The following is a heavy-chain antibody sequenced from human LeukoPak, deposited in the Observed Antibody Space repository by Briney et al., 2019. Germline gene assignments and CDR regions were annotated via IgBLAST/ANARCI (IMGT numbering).Heavy chain of an antibody. V-gene: IGHV3-30-3*01. Sequence: GGSLRLSCAASGFTFSSYAMHWVRQAPGKGLEWVAVISYDGSNKYYADSVKGRFTISRDNSKNTLYLQMNSLRAEDTAVYYCARGMRRGIVVVPAAIHLNWFDPWGQGTLVTVSS. CDR2: ISYDGSNK. CDR1: GFTFSSYA. D-gene: IGHD2-2*02. CDR3: ARGMRRGIVVVPAAIHLNWFDP. J-gene: IGHJ5*02.